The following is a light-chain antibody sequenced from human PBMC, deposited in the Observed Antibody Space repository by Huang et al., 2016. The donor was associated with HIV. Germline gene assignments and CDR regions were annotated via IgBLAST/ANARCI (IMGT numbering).Light chain of an antibody. Sequence: DIQMTQSPSSLSASIGDSVTITCQASQDITNYLSWYLLKPGKAPKFLIYDASNLEAGVPSRFSGGGSGTDFTFTISSLQPEDIGTYYCQQYDNLPLTFGGGTKVEIK. CDR3: QQYDNLPLT. J-gene: IGKJ4*01. V-gene: IGKV1-33*01. CDR1: QDITNY. CDR2: DAS.